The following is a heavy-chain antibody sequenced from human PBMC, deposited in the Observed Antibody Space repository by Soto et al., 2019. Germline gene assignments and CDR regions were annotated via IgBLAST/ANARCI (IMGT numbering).Heavy chain of an antibody. V-gene: IGHV3-30*03. D-gene: IGHD2-8*02. CDR1: GFTVSTYG. CDR2: ISRDGGTK. Sequence: QVQLVESGGGVVQPGRSLRLSCAVSGFTVSTYGMHWVRQAPGKGLEWVEVISRDGGTKYYADSVKGRFTISRDNSRNTLFLEMNSLRGDDMAVYYCTGEVASGYWGQGTLVTVSS. J-gene: IGHJ4*02. CDR3: TGEVASGY.